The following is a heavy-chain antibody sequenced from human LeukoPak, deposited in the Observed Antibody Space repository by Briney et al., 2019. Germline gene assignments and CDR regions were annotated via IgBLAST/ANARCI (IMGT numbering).Heavy chain of an antibody. CDR1: GYTFTGYY. Sequence: ASVKVSCKASGYTFTGYYMHWVRQAPGQGLEWMGRINPNSGGTNYAQKFQGRVTMTRDTSISTAYMELSRLRSDDTAVYYCARERSYYYYCGMDVWGQGTTVTVSS. CDR2: INPNSGGT. J-gene: IGHJ6*02. CDR3: ARERSYYYYCGMDV. V-gene: IGHV1-2*06.